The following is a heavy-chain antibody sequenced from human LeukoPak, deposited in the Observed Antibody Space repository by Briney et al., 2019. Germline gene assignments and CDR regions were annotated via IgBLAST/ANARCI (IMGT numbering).Heavy chain of an antibody. CDR1: GFTFSSYW. CDR3: ASSGGYGGNPGGY. D-gene: IGHD4-23*01. CDR2: ISSSSSYI. Sequence: PGGSLRLSCAASGFTFSSYWMNWVRQAPGKGLEWVSSISSSSSYIYYADSVKGRFTISRDNAKNSLYLQMNSLRAEDTAVYYCASSGGYGGNPGGYWGQGTLVTVSS. V-gene: IGHV3-21*01. J-gene: IGHJ4*02.